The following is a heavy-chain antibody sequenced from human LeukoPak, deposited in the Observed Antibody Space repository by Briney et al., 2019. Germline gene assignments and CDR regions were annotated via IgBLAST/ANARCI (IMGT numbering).Heavy chain of an antibody. CDR1: GFTFSNYA. J-gene: IGHJ4*02. V-gene: IGHV3-30-3*01. D-gene: IGHD3-10*01. CDR3: ARGGGFDY. Sequence: GGSLRLSCAATGFTFSNYAIHWGRQAPGKGPEWVAFISDDGSRQHYADSVKGRFTISRDNSKNTLNLQMNSLRAEDTAVYYCARGGGFDYWGQGTLVTVSS. CDR2: ISDDGSRQ.